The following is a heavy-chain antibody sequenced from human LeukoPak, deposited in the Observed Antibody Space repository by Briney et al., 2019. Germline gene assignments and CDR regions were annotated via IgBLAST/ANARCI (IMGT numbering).Heavy chain of an antibody. Sequence: SETLSLTCTVSGGSISSYYWSWIRQPPGKGLEWIGYIYTSGSTDYNPSLKSRVTISVDTSKNQFSLKLSSVTAADTAVYYCARARIVLMVYASWFDPWGQGTLVTVSS. J-gene: IGHJ5*02. D-gene: IGHD2-8*01. CDR2: IYTSGST. CDR3: ARARIVLMVYASWFDP. V-gene: IGHV4-4*09. CDR1: GGSISSYY.